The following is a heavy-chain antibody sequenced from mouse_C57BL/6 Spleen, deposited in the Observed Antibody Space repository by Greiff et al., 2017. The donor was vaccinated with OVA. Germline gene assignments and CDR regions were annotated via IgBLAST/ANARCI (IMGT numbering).Heavy chain of an antibody. Sequence: VQLQQSGTELVKPGASVKLSCKASGYTFTSYWMHWVKQRPGQGLEWIGNINPSNGGTNYNEKFKSKATLTVDKSSSTAYMQLSSLTSEDSAVYYCAREDYGSSYVGYFDVWGTGTTVTVSS. V-gene: IGHV1-53*01. CDR1: GYTFTSYW. CDR2: INPSNGGT. D-gene: IGHD1-1*01. CDR3: AREDYGSSYVGYFDV. J-gene: IGHJ1*03.